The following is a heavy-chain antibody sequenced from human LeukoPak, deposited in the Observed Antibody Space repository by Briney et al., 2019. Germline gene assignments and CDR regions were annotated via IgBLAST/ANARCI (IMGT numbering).Heavy chain of an antibody. Sequence: SETLSLTCTVSGGSISSYYWSWIRQPPGKGLEWIGYIYYSGSTNYNPSLKSRVTISVDTSKNQFSLKLGSVTAADTAVYYCARFSPAITIFHTRDWFDPWGQGTLVTVSS. CDR2: IYYSGST. CDR1: GGSISSYY. D-gene: IGHD3-3*01. CDR3: ARFSPAITIFHTRDWFDP. J-gene: IGHJ5*02. V-gene: IGHV4-59*01.